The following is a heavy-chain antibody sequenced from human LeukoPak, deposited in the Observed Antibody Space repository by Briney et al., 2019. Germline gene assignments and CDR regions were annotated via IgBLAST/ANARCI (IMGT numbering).Heavy chain of an antibody. CDR1: GYTFTGYY. CDR2: INPNSGGT. J-gene: IGHJ4*02. Sequence: ASVKVSCKASGYTFTGYYMHWVRQAPGQGLEWMGWINPNSGGTSYAQKFQGRVTMTRDTSISTAYMELSRLRSDDTAVYYCARVTSIAARPGGYWGQGTLVTVSS. CDR3: ARVTSIAARPGGY. V-gene: IGHV1-2*02. D-gene: IGHD6-6*01.